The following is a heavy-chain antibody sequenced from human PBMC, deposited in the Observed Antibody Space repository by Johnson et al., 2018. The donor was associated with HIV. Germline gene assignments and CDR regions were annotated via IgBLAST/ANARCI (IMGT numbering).Heavy chain of an antibody. V-gene: IGHV3-66*01. CDR1: GFTVSSNY. Sequence: VQLVESGGGLVQPGGSLRLSCAASGFTVSSNYMSWVRQAPGKGLEWVSVIYSGGRTFDADPVQARFTISRHNSKHTLYLQMNSLRAEDTAVYYCARGGCSSTSCDRGARDAFDIWGQGTMVTVSS. D-gene: IGHD2-2*02. CDR3: ARGGCSSTSCDRGARDAFDI. CDR2: IYSGGRT. J-gene: IGHJ3*02.